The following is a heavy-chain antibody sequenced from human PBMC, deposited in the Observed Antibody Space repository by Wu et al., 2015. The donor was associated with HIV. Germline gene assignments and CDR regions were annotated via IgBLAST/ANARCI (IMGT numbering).Heavy chain of an antibody. Sequence: QVQLVQSGAEVKKPGSSVKVSCKASGGTFSSYAISWVRQAPGQGLEWMGGIIPIFGTANFAQKFQGRVTITTDESTSTAYMELSSLRSEDMAVYYCASEGVYSSGWTEGDAFDIWGQGTMVTVSS. D-gene: IGHD6-19*01. CDR1: GGTFSSYA. V-gene: IGHV1-69*05. CDR2: IIPIFGTA. J-gene: IGHJ3*02. CDR3: ASEGVYSSGWTEGDAFDI.